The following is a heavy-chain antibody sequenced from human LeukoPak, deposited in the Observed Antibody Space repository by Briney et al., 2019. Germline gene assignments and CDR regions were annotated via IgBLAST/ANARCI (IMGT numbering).Heavy chain of an antibody. Sequence: SQSLSLTCTVSGGSISSSRHYWGWIRQPPGKGLEGFGNILYSGSTNYNPSLKSRVTISVNTSKNQFSLKLSSVTAADTADYYCVRRVAGSSYRDYWGQGTLVTVSS. V-gene: IGHV4-39*01. J-gene: IGHJ4*02. CDR3: VRRVAGSSYRDY. D-gene: IGHD3-22*01. CDR2: ILYSGST. CDR1: GGSISSSRHY.